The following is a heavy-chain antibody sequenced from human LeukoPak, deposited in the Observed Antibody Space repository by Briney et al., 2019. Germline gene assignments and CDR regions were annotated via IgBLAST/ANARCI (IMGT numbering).Heavy chain of an antibody. CDR1: GFTFSSYA. J-gene: IGHJ4*02. CDR2: INANGDNT. CDR3: ARVPILTGSYYFDY. V-gene: IGHV3-64*01. D-gene: IGHD3-9*01. Sequence: GGSPRLSCAASGFTFSSYAFHWVRQAPGKGLEYVSAINANGDNTYYANSVKGRFTISRDNSKNTLYLQMGSLRTEDMAVYYCARVPILTGSYYFDYWGQGILVTVSS.